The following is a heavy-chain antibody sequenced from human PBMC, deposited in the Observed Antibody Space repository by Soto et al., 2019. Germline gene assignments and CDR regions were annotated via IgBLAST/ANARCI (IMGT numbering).Heavy chain of an antibody. D-gene: IGHD2-2*01. CDR2: IDPSDSYT. CDR1: GYSFTSYW. CDR3: ARQKVVPAAAATHYYYGMDV. Sequence: GESLKISCKGSGYSFTSYWIGWVRQMCGKGLEWMGRIDPSDSYTNYSPSFQGHVTISADKSISTAYLQWSSLKASDTAMYHCARQKVVPAAAATHYYYGMDVWGQGTTVTVLL. V-gene: IGHV5-10-1*01. J-gene: IGHJ6*02.